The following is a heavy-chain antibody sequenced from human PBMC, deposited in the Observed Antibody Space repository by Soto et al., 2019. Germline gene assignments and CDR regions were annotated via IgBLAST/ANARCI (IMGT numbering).Heavy chain of an antibody. D-gene: IGHD6-13*01. CDR2: ISYDGSNK. V-gene: IGHV3-30*18. CDR3: AKFKGSSWYAPFGA. Sequence: GGSLRLSCAASGFTFSSYGMHWVRQAPGKGLEWVAVISYDGSNKYYADSVKGRFTISRDNSKNTLYLQMNSLRAEDTAVYYCAKFKGSSWYAPFGAWGQGPLVTVYS. J-gene: IGHJ5*02. CDR1: GFTFSSYG.